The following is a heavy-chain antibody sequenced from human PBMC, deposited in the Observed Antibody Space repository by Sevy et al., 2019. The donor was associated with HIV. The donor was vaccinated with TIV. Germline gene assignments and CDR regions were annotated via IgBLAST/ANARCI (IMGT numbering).Heavy chain of an antibody. CDR3: ASAGSGRLYYYYYMDV. CDR2: IDYSGST. Sequence: SETLSLTCTVSGGSVSSSTYYWSWIRQPPGKGLEWIGYIDYSGSTNYNPSLKSRVTISVDTSKNQSSLNLRPVTAADTAAYFCASAGSGRLYYYYYMDVWDKGTTVTVSS. J-gene: IGHJ6*03. CDR1: GGSVSSSTYY. D-gene: IGHD2-8*02. V-gene: IGHV4-61*01.